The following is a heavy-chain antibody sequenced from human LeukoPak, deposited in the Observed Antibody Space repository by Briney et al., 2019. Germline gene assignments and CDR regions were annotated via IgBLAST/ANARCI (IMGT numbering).Heavy chain of an antibody. CDR3: ARVSAKRSSYYDFWSGYYTGWFDP. CDR1: GYTFTGYY. V-gene: IGHV1-2*02. D-gene: IGHD3-3*01. Sequence: ASVKVSCKASGYTFTGYYMHWVRQAPGQGLEWMGWINPNSGGTNYAQKFQGRVTMTRDTSISTAYMELSRLRSDDTAVYYCARVSAKRSSYYDFWSGYYTGWFDPWGQGTLVTVSS. CDR2: INPNSGGT. J-gene: IGHJ5*02.